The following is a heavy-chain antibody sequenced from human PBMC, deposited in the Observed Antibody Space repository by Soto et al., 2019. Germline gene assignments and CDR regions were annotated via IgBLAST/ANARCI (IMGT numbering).Heavy chain of an antibody. Sequence: HGESLKMSCAASGFTFSGSAMHWVRQASWKGLEWVGRIRSKANSYATAYAASVKGRFTISRDDSKNTAYLQMNSLKTEDTAVYYCTRLGSPKGGMDVWGQGATVTVSS. CDR3: TRLGSPKGGMDV. CDR2: IRSKANSYAT. V-gene: IGHV3-73*01. D-gene: IGHD6-13*01. CDR1: GFTFSGSA. J-gene: IGHJ6*02.